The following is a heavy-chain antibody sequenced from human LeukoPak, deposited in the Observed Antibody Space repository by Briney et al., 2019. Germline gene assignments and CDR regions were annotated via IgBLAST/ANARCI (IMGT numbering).Heavy chain of an antibody. J-gene: IGHJ4*02. D-gene: IGHD5-18*01. CDR1: GFTFSSYT. CDR2: ISSSSSYI. Sequence: PRGSLRLSCAASGFTFSSYTVNWVRQAPGKGLEWVSSISSSSSYIYYADSVKGRFTISRDNAKNSLYLQMNSLRAEDTAVYYCAREGGLQLWGFGYWGQGTLVTVSS. CDR3: AREGGLQLWGFGY. V-gene: IGHV3-21*01.